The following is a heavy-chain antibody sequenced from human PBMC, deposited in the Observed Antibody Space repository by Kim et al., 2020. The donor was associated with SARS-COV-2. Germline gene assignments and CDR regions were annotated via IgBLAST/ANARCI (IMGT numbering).Heavy chain of an antibody. D-gene: IGHD3-22*01. CDR2: I. CDR3: ARGLIVVVNDD. J-gene: IGHJ4*02. Sequence: IYYADSVKGRFTISRDNDKNSLSLQMNSRRDEDTAVYYCARGLIVVVNDDWGQGTLVTVSS. V-gene: IGHV3-48*02.